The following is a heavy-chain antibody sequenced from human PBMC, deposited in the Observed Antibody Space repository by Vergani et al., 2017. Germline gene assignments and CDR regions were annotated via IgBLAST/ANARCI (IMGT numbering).Heavy chain of an antibody. CDR3: AKVNSLNYYGSGSGIFDY. Sequence: EVQLVESGGVVVQPGGSLRLSCAASGFTFDDYAMHWVRQAPGKGLEWVSGISWNSGSIGYADSVKGRFTISRDNAKNSLYLQMNSLRAEDTALYYCAKVNSLNYYGSGSGIFDYWGQGTLVTVSS. CDR1: GFTFDDYA. D-gene: IGHD3-10*01. CDR2: ISWNSGSI. V-gene: IGHV3-9*01. J-gene: IGHJ4*02.